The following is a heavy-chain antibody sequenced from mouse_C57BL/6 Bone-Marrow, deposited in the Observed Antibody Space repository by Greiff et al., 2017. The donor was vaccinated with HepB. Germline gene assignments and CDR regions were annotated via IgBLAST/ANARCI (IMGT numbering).Heavy chain of an antibody. CDR3: SYYYGSSHY. Sequence: EVQLQQSGAELVRPGASVTFSCTASGFNIKDDYMHWVQHRPEQGLEWIGWLDPENGDTDYASKFQGTATITADTSSNTAYLQLSSLTSEDTAVYYCSYYYGSSHYWGQGTTRTGAS. CDR1: GFNIKDDY. CDR2: LDPENGDT. V-gene: IGHV14-4*01. J-gene: IGHJ2*01. D-gene: IGHD1-1*01.